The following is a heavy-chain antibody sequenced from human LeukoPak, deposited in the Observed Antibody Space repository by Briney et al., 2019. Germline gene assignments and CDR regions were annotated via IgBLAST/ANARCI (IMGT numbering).Heavy chain of an antibody. CDR1: GFTFSSYG. J-gene: IGHJ4*02. V-gene: IGHV3-33*06. D-gene: IGHD2-15*01. Sequence: GGSLRLSCAASGFTFSSYGMHWVRQAPGKGLEWVAVIWYDGSNKYYADSVKGRFTISRDNSKNTLYLQMNSLRAEDTAVYYCAKFSVVVAAFDYWGQGTLVTVSS. CDR3: AKFSVVVAAFDY. CDR2: IWYDGSNK.